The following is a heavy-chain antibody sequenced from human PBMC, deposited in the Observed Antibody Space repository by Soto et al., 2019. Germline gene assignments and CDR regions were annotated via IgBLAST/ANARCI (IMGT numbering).Heavy chain of an antibody. CDR2: IVVGSGNT. J-gene: IGHJ5*02. V-gene: IGHV1-58*01. CDR1: GFTFTSSA. Sequence: SVKVSCKASGFTFTSSAVQWVRQARGQRLEWIGWIVVGSGNTNYAQRFQERVTITRDMSTSTAYMELSSLRSEDTAVYYCAAGDMVFGQEGVPVWFDPWGQGTLVTVSS. D-gene: IGHD3-10*01. CDR3: AAGDMVFGQEGVPVWFDP.